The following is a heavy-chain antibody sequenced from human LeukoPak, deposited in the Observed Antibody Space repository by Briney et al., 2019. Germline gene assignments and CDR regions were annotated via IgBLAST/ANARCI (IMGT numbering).Heavy chain of an antibody. CDR2: ISGSGGST. Sequence: GGSLRLSCAASGFTFSSYAMSWARQAPGKGLEWVSAISGSGGSTYYADSVKGRFTISRDNSKNTLYLQMNSLRAEDTAVYYCAKDFDSSGYYDWFDPWGQGTLVTVSS. D-gene: IGHD3-22*01. V-gene: IGHV3-23*01. CDR1: GFTFSSYA. CDR3: AKDFDSSGYYDWFDP. J-gene: IGHJ5*02.